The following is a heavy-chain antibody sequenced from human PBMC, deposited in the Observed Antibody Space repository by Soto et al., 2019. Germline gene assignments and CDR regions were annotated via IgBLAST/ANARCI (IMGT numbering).Heavy chain of an antibody. J-gene: IGHJ4*02. V-gene: IGHV3-7*01. CDR1: GFTFSSYW. D-gene: IGHD5-18*01. CDR3: ARPLDIYSYGFYFDY. CDR2: IKQDGSEK. Sequence: EVQLVESGGGLVQPGGSLRLSCAASGFTFSSYWMSWVRQAPGKGLEWVANIKQDGSEKYYVDSVKGRFTISRDNAKNSLYLQMNILRAEDTAVYYCARPLDIYSYGFYFDYWGQGTLVTVSS.